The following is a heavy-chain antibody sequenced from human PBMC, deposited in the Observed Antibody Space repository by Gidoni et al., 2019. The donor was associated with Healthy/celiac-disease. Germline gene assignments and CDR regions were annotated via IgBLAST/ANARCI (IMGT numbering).Heavy chain of an antibody. V-gene: IGHV3-23*01. J-gene: IGHJ4*02. D-gene: IGHD6-19*01. CDR2: ISGSGGST. Sequence: EVQLLESGGGVVQPGGSLRRPCAASGFTFSSYAMSWVRQAPGKGLEWVSAISGSGGSTYYADSVKGRFTISRDNSKNTLYLQMNSLRAEDTAVYYCAKDRIAVAGPVDYWGQGTLVTVSS. CDR3: AKDRIAVAGPVDY. CDR1: GFTFSSYA.